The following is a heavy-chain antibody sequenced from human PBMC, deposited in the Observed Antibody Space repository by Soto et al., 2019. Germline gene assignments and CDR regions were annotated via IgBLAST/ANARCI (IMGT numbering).Heavy chain of an antibody. CDR1: GGSISSSSYY. CDR3: AGYPIFGVVYF. CDR2: IYYSGST. J-gene: IGHJ4*02. V-gene: IGHV4-39*01. Sequence: SETLSLTCTVSGGSISSSSYYWGWIRQPPGKGLEWIGSIYYSGSTYYNPSLKSRVTISVDTSKNQFSLKLSSVTAADTAVYYCAGYPIFGVVYFWGQGTLVTVSS. D-gene: IGHD3-3*01.